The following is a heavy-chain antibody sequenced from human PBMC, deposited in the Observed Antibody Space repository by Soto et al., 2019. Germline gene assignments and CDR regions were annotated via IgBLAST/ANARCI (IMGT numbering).Heavy chain of an antibody. CDR1: GGTFSSYA. D-gene: IGHD3-9*01. Sequence: QVQLVQSGAEVKKPGSSVKVSCKASGGTFSSYAISWVRQAPGQGLEWMGGIIPIFGTANYAQKFQGRVTITADESTSTAYMELSSPRSEDTAVYYCARSDWFPKQNGLGNPYYYYGMDVWGQGTTVTVSS. J-gene: IGHJ6*02. CDR3: ARSDWFPKQNGLGNPYYYYGMDV. CDR2: IIPIFGTA. V-gene: IGHV1-69*01.